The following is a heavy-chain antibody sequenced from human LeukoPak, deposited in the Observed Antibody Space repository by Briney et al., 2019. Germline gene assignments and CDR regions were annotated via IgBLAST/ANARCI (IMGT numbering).Heavy chain of an antibody. J-gene: IGHJ3*02. V-gene: IGHV3-15*01. CDR3: TTPVGAFAFDI. CDR2: IKSKTDGGTT. Sequence: PGGSLRLSCAASGFTFSNAWMSWVRQAPGKGLERVGRIKSKTDGGTTDYAAPVKGRFTISRDDSKNTLYLQMNSLKTEDTAVYYCTTPVGAFAFDIWGQGTMVTVSS. CDR1: GFTFSNAW. D-gene: IGHD1-26*01.